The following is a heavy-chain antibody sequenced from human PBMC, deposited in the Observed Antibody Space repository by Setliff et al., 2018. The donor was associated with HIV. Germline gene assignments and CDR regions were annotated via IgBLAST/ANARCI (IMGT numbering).Heavy chain of an antibody. V-gene: IGHV4-59*08. D-gene: IGHD5-18*01. CDR3: ARLADTASSDV. CDR2: ISYSGST. J-gene: IGHJ6*04. CDR1: DGSISNYY. Sequence: PSETLSLTCTVSDGSISNYYWSWIRQPPGKGLEWIGYISYSGSTNYNPSLKGRVTISVDTSKNQFSLKLSSVTAADTAVYYCARLADTASSDVWGKGTTVTVSS.